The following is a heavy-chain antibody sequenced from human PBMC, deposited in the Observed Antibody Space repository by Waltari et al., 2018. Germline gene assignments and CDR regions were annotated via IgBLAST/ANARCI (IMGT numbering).Heavy chain of an antibody. CDR3: ARSTSDYLYNFGMDV. Sequence: QVTLRESGPALVKPTETLTLTCSSSGFSLTTSKMCVTWIRQPPGKALEWLARIDWDDDTYYSASLRTRLSISKDTSKNQVVLTMTNMDPVDTATYYCARSTSDYLYNFGMDVWGQGTTVTVSS. J-gene: IGHJ6*02. CDR1: GFSLTTSKMC. V-gene: IGHV2-70*15. CDR2: IDWDDDT.